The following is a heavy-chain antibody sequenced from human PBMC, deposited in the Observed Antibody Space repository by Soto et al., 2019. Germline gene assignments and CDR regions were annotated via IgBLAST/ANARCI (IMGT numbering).Heavy chain of an antibody. V-gene: IGHV4-39*01. CDR2: IYYTEGT. J-gene: IGHJ4*02. D-gene: IGHD1-26*01. CDR1: GGSISSSNYY. Sequence: TLSLTCTVPGGSISSSNYYWAWIRQPPGKGLEWIGNIYYTEGTYYNPSLKSRVTISVDTSENQVSLKLFSVTAADTALYYCVSAAKWELLFDYWGQGIQVTVSS. CDR3: VSAAKWELLFDY.